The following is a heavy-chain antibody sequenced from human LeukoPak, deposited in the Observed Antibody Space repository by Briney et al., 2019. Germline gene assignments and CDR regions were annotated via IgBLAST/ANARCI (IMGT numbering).Heavy chain of an antibody. V-gene: IGHV3-33*06. J-gene: IGHJ4*02. CDR3: AKGRAMVTRALDY. CDR1: GFTFSIYG. D-gene: IGHD5-18*01. Sequence: GGPLRLSCAACGFTFSIYGMQCVRQAPGKGLEWVAVIWYGGSNKYYTHSEKGRFTISRDNYKNTLYLQMNSRRAEGTAVYYCAKGRAMVTRALDYWGQGTLVTVSS. CDR2: IWYGGSNK.